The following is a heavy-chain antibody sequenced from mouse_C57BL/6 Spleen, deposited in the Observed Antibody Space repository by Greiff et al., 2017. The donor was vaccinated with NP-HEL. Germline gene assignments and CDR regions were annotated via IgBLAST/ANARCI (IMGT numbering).Heavy chain of an antibody. D-gene: IGHD3-2*02. Sequence: EVQVVESGGDLVKPGGSLKLSCAASGFTFSSYGMSWVRQTPDKRLEWVATISSGGSYTYYPDSVKGRFTISRDNAKNTLYLQMSSLKSEDTAMYYCARRVDSSGYGFAYWGQGTLVTVSA. J-gene: IGHJ3*01. CDR3: ARRVDSSGYGFAY. CDR1: GFTFSSYG. V-gene: IGHV5-6*01. CDR2: ISSGGSYT.